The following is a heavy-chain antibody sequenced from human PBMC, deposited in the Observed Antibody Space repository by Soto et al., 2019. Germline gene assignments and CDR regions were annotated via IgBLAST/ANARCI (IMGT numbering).Heavy chain of an antibody. CDR3: VRHVTTQFFDY. Sequence: EVQLVESGGGLVQPGGSLRLSCAASGFTFSRYEMNWGRLAPGTGLEWISYISSGGNTIYYADSVKGRFTISRDNAKNSLSLPMNTLRAADTSVHYCVRHVTTQFFDYWGQGTLVIVSS. CDR1: GFTFSRYE. CDR2: ISSGGNTI. D-gene: IGHD4-17*01. V-gene: IGHV3-48*03. J-gene: IGHJ4*02.